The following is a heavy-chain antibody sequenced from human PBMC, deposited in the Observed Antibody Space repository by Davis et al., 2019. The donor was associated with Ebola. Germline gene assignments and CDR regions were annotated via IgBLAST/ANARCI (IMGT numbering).Heavy chain of an antibody. Sequence: ASVKVSCKASGYTFTDCNIHWMRQAPGQGLEWLGRVILKSGATNYAQKFQGGVAMTRDTSISTVYMELSSLRYDDTADYYCARGHNYAHEYWGQGTLVTVSS. J-gene: IGHJ4*02. CDR2: VILKSGAT. CDR1: GYTFTDCN. D-gene: IGHD4-11*01. CDR3: ARGHNYAHEY. V-gene: IGHV1-2*06.